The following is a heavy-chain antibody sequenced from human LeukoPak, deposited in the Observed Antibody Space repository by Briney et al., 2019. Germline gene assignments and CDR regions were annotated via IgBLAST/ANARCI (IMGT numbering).Heavy chain of an antibody. V-gene: IGHV4-39*01. CDR2: IAYSGST. Sequence: SETLSLTCTVSGGSVGSSTYYWGWIRQPPGKGLEWIASIAYSGSTYNPSLKSRVTISVDTSKNQFSLKLSSVTAADTAVYYCARQGDWNYVDYWGQGTLVTVSS. J-gene: IGHJ4*02. D-gene: IGHD1-1*01. CDR3: ARQGDWNYVDY. CDR1: GGSVGSSTYY.